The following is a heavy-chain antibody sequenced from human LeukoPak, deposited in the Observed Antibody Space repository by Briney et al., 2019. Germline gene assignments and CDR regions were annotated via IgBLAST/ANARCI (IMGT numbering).Heavy chain of an antibody. V-gene: IGHV3-15*01. D-gene: IGHD3-10*01. CDR1: GFTFTNAW. Sequence: GGSLRLSCAASGFTFTNAWMSWVRQAPGTGLEWVGRIRSKGDGETIDNAAPVKGSFTMSRDDSKATLYLQMNSLKAEDTAVYYCTTDLGLTMIRGVIVHWGQGALVTVSS. CDR3: TTDLGLTMIRGVIVH. CDR2: IRSKGDGETI. J-gene: IGHJ4*02.